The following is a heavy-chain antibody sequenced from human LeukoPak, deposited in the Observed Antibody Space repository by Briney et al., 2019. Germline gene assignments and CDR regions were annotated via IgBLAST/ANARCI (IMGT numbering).Heavy chain of an antibody. Sequence: NPSETLSLTCTVSGGSISSYYWSWIRQPPGKGLEWIGYIYYSGSTNYNPSLKSRVTISVDTSKNQFSLKLSSVTAADTAVYYYARRRDGYVDIWGQGTMVTVSS. J-gene: IGHJ3*02. V-gene: IGHV4-59*01. D-gene: IGHD5-24*01. CDR2: IYYSGST. CDR1: GGSISSYY. CDR3: ARRRDGYVDI.